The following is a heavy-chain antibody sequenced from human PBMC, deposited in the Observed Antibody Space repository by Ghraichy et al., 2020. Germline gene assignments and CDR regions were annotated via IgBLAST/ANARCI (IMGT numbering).Heavy chain of an antibody. CDR3: AKLSDPQFDY. CDR2: ISYDGTEK. V-gene: IGHV3-30*18. D-gene: IGHD2-21*02. CDR1: GFNLTNFG. Sequence: LSLTCEASGFNLTNFGMHWFRQAPGKGLEWVAVISYDGTEKYYADSVKGRFAISRDNSKNTLYLEMNSLRPEDMAVYFCAKLSDPQFDYWGQGTLVIVSS. J-gene: IGHJ4*02.